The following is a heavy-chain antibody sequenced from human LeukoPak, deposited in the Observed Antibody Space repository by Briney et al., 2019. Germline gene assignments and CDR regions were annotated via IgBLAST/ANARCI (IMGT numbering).Heavy chain of an antibody. D-gene: IGHD1-26*01. V-gene: IGHV3-23*01. CDR3: ARGGVRSYRPFDY. J-gene: IGHJ4*02. CDR1: GFTFISYA. Sequence: PGGSLRLSCAASGFTFISYAMSWVRQAPGKGLEWVSAISGSGGSTYYADSVKGRFTISRDNSKNTLYLQMNSLRAEDTAVYYCARGGVRSYRPFDYWGQGTLVTVSS. CDR2: ISGSGGST.